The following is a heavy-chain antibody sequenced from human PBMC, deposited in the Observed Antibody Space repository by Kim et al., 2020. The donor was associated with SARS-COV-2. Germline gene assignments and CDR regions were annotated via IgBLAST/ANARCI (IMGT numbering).Heavy chain of an antibody. Sequence: ASVKVSCKTSGYTFTGYSLHWVRQAPGQGLEWMGRISPNTGGTDSAQKFQGRVTMTSDTSISTAYMELSSLNSDDTALCYCARALSASGLDSWGKGTLVTVSS. V-gene: IGHV1-2*06. CDR3: ARALSASGLDS. CDR1: GYTFTGYS. CDR2: ISPNTGGT. D-gene: IGHD6-25*01. J-gene: IGHJ4*02.